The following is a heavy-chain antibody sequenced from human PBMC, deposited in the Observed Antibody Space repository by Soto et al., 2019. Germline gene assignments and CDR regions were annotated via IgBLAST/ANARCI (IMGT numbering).Heavy chain of an antibody. CDR1: VGSFSSYA. CDR2: VIPMYGTT. V-gene: IGHV1-69*13. Sequence: SVKVSCKASVGSFSSYAVSWVRQAPGQGLEWMGGVIPMYGTTVYAQKFQGRVTITADAATTTAYMELSSLRSGDTAVYYCARDLYCSSSRCYSYYGMDVWGQGTTVTV. D-gene: IGHD2-2*01. J-gene: IGHJ6*02. CDR3: ARDLYCSSSRCYSYYGMDV.